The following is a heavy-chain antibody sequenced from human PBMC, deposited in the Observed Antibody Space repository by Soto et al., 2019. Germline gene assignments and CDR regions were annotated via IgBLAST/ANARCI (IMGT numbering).Heavy chain of an antibody. V-gene: IGHV3-64*04. CDR3: ARSGGLPYYYALDV. Sequence: PGGSLRLSCSASGFIFSDYAIHWVRQAPGKGLEYVSAISTNGGGTYYADSVKGRFSISRDNPKNTMYLQMDNLTSVDTAIYYCARSGGLPYYYALDVWGQGTTVTVSS. CDR1: GFIFSDYA. CDR2: ISTNGGGT. J-gene: IGHJ6*02. D-gene: IGHD3-16*01.